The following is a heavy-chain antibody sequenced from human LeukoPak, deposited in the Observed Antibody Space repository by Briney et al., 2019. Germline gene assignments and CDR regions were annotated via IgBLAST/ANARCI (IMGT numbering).Heavy chain of an antibody. CDR3: ARSWARAFDI. J-gene: IGHJ3*02. D-gene: IGHD7-27*01. Sequence: GGSLRLSCAASGFTFSSYSMNWVRQAPGKGLEWVSYISSSSTIYYADSVKGRFTISRDNAKNSLYLQMNSLRAEDTAVYYCARSWARAFDIWGQGTMVTVSS. CDR2: ISSSSTI. V-gene: IGHV3-48*01. CDR1: GFTFSSYS.